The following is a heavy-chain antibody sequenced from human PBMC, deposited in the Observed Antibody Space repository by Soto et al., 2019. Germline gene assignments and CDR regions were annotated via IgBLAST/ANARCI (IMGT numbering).Heavy chain of an antibody. J-gene: IGHJ5*02. V-gene: IGHV4-30-4*01. CDR3: ARDSGGYCSGGSCYWFDP. CDR2: IYYSGST. CDR1: GGSISSGDYY. Sequence: QVQLQESGPGLVKPSQTLSLTCTVSGGSISSGDYYWSWIRQPPGKGLEWIGYIYYSGSTYYNPSLKSRVTISGDTSKNQFSLKLSSVTAADTAVYYCARDSGGYCSGGSCYWFDPWGQGTLVTVSS. D-gene: IGHD2-15*01.